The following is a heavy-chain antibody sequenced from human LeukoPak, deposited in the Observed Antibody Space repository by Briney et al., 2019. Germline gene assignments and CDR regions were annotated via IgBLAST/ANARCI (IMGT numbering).Heavy chain of an antibody. V-gene: IGHV3-43*01. CDR2: ISWDGGST. Sequence: HPGGSLRLSCAASGFTFDDYTMHWVRQAPGKGLEWVSLISWDGGSTYYADSVKGRFTISRDNSKNSLYLQMNSLRTEDTALYYCAKDGQHDGRGYCSGGSCFFDYWGQGTLVTVPS. D-gene: IGHD2-15*01. CDR3: AKDGQHDGRGYCSGGSCFFDY. CDR1: GFTFDDYT. J-gene: IGHJ4*02.